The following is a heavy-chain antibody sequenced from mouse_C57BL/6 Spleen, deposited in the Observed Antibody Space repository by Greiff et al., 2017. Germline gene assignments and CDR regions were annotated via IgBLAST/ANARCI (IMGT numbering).Heavy chain of an antibody. CDR2: IYPRSGNT. CDR1: GYTFTSYG. CDR3: ARGSCGGFAY. J-gene: IGHJ3*01. V-gene: IGHV1-81*01. Sequence: QVQLQQSGAELVRPGASVKLSCKASGYTFTSYGLSWVKQRPGQGLEWIGEIYPRSGNTYYTEKFKGKATLTADKYSSTAYMELRSLTSEASAVYCCARGSCGGFAYWGQGTLVTVSA.